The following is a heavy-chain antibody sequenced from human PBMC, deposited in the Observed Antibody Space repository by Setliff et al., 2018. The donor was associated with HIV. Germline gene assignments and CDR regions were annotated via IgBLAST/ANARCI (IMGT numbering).Heavy chain of an antibody. J-gene: IGHJ5*02. Sequence: SETLSLTCTVSGGSISSGNYFWNWIRQPAGKGLEWIGRIYTSGSTHYNPFLESRVTMSVDTSKNQFSLKLSSVTAADTAVYYCARGTGYYYDSSGSNCFDPWGQGTLVTVSS. D-gene: IGHD3-22*01. CDR2: IYTSGST. CDR3: ARGTGYYYDSSGSNCFDP. V-gene: IGHV4-61*02. CDR1: GGSISSGNYF.